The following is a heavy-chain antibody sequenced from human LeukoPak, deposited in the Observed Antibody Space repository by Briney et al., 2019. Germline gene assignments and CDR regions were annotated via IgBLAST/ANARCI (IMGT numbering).Heavy chain of an antibody. V-gene: IGHV4-59*12. CDR2: VFYSGDT. CDR3: ARACGLDSSGYYYDY. D-gene: IGHD3-22*01. J-gene: IGHJ4*02. CDR1: GGSISNYY. Sequence: SSETLSLTRTVSGGSISNYYWSWIRQPPGKGLEWIGYVFYSGDTNYNPSLKSRVTISVDTSKNQFSLKLNLMTAADTAVYYCARACGLDSSGYYYDYWGQGTLVTVSS.